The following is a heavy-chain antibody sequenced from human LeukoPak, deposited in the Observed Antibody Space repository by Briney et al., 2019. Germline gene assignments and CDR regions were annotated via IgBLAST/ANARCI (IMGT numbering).Heavy chain of an antibody. D-gene: IGHD6-19*01. J-gene: IGHJ4*02. CDR2: ISYHGGDK. CDR3: ARGLQGLPDY. CDR1: GLTFNNHA. Sequence: PGESLRLSCAAAGLTFNNHAMHWVRQAPGKGLEWVAVISYHGGDKYYADSVKGRSTISRDNSKNTLDLQMNSLGGEDTAVYYCARGLQGLPDYWGQGTLVTVSS. V-gene: IGHV3-30*04.